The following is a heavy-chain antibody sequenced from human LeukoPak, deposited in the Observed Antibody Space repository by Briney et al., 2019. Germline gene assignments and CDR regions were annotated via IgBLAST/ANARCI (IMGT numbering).Heavy chain of an antibody. Sequence: SETLSLTCTVSGGSISSYYWSWIRQPPAKGLEWIGYIYYSGSTNYNPSLKSRVTISVDTSKNQFSLKLSSVTAADTAVYYYARPAAANWYDAFDIWGQGTMVTVSS. CDR1: GGSISSYY. V-gene: IGHV4-59*08. J-gene: IGHJ3*02. D-gene: IGHD7-27*01. CDR3: ARPAAANWYDAFDI. CDR2: IYYSGST.